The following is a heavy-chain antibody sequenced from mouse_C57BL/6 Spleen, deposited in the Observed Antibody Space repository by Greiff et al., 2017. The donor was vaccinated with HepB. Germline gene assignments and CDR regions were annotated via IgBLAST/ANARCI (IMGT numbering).Heavy chain of an antibody. D-gene: IGHD2-3*01. CDR1: GYAFTNYL. CDR3: ARCYDGYDY. CDR2: INPGSGGT. J-gene: IGHJ2*01. V-gene: IGHV1-54*01. Sequence: VQLQESGAELVRPGTSVKVSCKASGYAFTNYLIEWVKQRPGQGLEWIGVINPGSGGTNYNEKFKGKATLTADKSSSTAYMQLSSLTSEDSAVYFCARCYDGYDYWGQGTTLTVSS.